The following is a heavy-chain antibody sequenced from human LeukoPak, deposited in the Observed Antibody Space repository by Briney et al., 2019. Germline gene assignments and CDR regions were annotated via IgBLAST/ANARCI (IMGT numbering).Heavy chain of an antibody. D-gene: IGHD3-22*01. CDR1: GYSISSGYY. CDR2: IYHSGST. CDR3: AXHXPAHRHYYDSXGYFIDY. V-gene: IGHV4-38-2*01. Sequence: SETLSLTCAVSGYSISSGYYWGWIRQPPGKGLEWIGSIYHSGSTYYNPSLKSRVTISVDTSKNQFSLKLSSVTAADTAVYYCAXHXPAHRHYYDSXGYFIDYWGXXXLXXVX. J-gene: IGHJ4*01.